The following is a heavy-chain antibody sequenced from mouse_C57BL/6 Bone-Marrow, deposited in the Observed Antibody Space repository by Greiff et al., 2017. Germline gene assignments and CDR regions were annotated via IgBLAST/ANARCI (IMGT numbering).Heavy chain of an antibody. CDR3: ARHDGNKPYYAMDY. J-gene: IGHJ4*01. V-gene: IGHV2-6-1*01. Sequence: VQLQESGPGLVAPSQSLSITCTVSGFSLTSYGVHWVRQPPGKGLEWLVVIWSDGSTTYNSALKSRLSISKDNSKSQVFLKMNSLQTDDTAMYXCARHDGNKPYYAMDYWGQGTSVTVSS. CDR2: IWSDGST. CDR1: GFSLTSYG. D-gene: IGHD2-1*01.